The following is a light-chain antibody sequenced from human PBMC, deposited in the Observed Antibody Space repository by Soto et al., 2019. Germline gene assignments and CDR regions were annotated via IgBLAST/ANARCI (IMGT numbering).Light chain of an antibody. CDR3: CSYAGSYTLGV. V-gene: IGLV2-11*01. Sequence: QSALTQPRSVSGSPGQSVTISCTRTSSDVGGYNYVSWYQQHPGKAPKLMIYDVSKRPSGVPDRFSGSKSGNTASLTISGLQAEDEADYYCCSYAGSYTLGVFGGGTQLTVL. J-gene: IGLJ3*02. CDR2: DVS. CDR1: SSDVGGYNY.